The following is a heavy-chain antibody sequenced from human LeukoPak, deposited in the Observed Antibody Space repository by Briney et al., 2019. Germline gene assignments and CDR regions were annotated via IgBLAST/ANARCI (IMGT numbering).Heavy chain of an antibody. V-gene: IGHV3-30-3*01. Sequence: GGSLRLSCAASGFNFSSYAMHWVRQAPGKGLEWAAVISYDGSNKYYADSVKGRFTISRDNSKNTLYLKMNSLRAEDTAVYYCARDITLFGGLLDYWGQGALVTVSS. J-gene: IGHJ4*02. CDR1: GFNFSSYA. CDR2: ISYDGSNK. CDR3: ARDITLFGGLLDY. D-gene: IGHD3-3*01.